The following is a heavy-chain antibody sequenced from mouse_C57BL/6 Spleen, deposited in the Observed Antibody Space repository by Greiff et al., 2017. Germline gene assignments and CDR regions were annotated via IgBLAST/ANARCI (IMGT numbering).Heavy chain of an antibody. D-gene: IGHD2-5*01. CDR2: ISYSGST. CDR3: ARGAYYSNYDAMDY. J-gene: IGHJ4*01. CDR1: GYSITSGYD. Sequence: EVQLQESGPGMVKPSQSLSLTCTVTGYSITSGYDWHWIRHFPGNKLEWMGYISYSGSTNYNPSLKSRISITHDTSKNHFFLKLNSVTTEDTATYYCARGAYYSNYDAMDYWGQGTSVTVSS. V-gene: IGHV3-1*01.